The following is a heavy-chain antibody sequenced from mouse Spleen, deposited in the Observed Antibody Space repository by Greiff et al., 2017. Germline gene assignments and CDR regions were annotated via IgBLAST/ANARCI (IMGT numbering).Heavy chain of an antibody. D-gene: IGHD2-1*01. Sequence: VKLQESGAELVKPGASVKLSCKASGYTFTSYWMHWVKQRPGQGLEWIGMIHPNSGSTNYNEKFKSKATLTVDKSSSTAYMQLSSLTSEDSAVYYCARSDYGNAWFAYWGQGTLVTVSA. J-gene: IGHJ3*01. CDR2: IHPNSGST. CDR1: GYTFTSYW. V-gene: IGHV1-64*01. CDR3: ARSDYGNAWFAY.